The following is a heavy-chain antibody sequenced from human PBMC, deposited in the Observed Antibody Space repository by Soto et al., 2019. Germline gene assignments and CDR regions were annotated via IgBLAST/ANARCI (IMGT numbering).Heavy chain of an antibody. V-gene: IGHV3-7*05. CDR1: GFTFSSYW. CDR2: IKQDGSEK. J-gene: IGHJ4*02. CDR3: ARGRAPYDFWRSYYFDY. D-gene: IGHD3-3*01. Sequence: GGSLRLSCAASGFTFSSYWMSWVRQAPGKGLEWVANIKQDGSEKYYVDSVKGRFTISRDNAKNSLFLQMNSLRAEDTAVYYCARGRAPYDFWRSYYFDYWGQGTLVTVSS.